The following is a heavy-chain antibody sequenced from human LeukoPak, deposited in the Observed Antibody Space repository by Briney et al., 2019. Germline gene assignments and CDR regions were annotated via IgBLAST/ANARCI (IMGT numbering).Heavy chain of an antibody. D-gene: IGHD1-26*01. Sequence: GGSLRLSCAASGFTFSSYRMNWVRQAPGKGLEWVSYISSFGSTIYCADSVKGRFTVSRDNAKNSLCLQMNSLRAEDTAVYYCARDLWYSGSRAPPRAFDIWGQGTMVTVSS. J-gene: IGHJ3*02. V-gene: IGHV3-48*04. CDR3: ARDLWYSGSRAPPRAFDI. CDR1: GFTFSSYR. CDR2: ISSFGSTI.